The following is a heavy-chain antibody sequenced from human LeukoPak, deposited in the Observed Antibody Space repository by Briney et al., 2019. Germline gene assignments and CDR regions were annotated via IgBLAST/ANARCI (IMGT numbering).Heavy chain of an antibody. D-gene: IGHD4-23*01. CDR3: AKDEGGNSLYYFDY. CDR1: GFTFDDYA. CDR2: ISWNSGSI. Sequence: PGGSLRLSCAASGFTFDDYAMHWVRQAPGKGLEWVSGISWNSGSIGYADSVKGRFTISRDNAENSLYLQMNSLRAEDTALYYCAKDEGGNSLYYFDYWGQGTLVTVSS. V-gene: IGHV3-9*01. J-gene: IGHJ4*02.